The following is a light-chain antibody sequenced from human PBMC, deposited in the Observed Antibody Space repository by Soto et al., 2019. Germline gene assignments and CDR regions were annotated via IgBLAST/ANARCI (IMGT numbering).Light chain of an antibody. CDR2: EVS. Sequence: QSALTQPPSASGSPGQSVTIFCTVNSSDVGGYNYVSWYQQHPGRAPKLMIYEVSKRPSGVPDRFSGSKSGNTASLTVSGLQTEDEADYYCSSYAGSNNQVFGTGTKVTVL. CDR3: SSYAGSNNQV. CDR1: SSDVGGYNY. V-gene: IGLV2-8*01. J-gene: IGLJ1*01.